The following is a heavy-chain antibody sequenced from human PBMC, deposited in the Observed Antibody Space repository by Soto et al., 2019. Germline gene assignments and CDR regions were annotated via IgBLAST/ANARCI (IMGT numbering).Heavy chain of an antibody. CDR3: VRQGIGNLHGLVEV. CDR2: VYYDGGS. V-gene: IGHV4-59*08. Sequence: QVQLQESGPGRVKPSETLSLTCTVSGGSIDGRNCAWIRQPPGKGLEWLGYVYYDGGSSYNPSVKSRLTLSTATSKSQFSLQLRSVTAADTAVYYCVRQGIGNLHGLVEVWGRGTTVTVSS. D-gene: IGHD3-10*01. CDR1: GGSIDGRN. J-gene: IGHJ6*02.